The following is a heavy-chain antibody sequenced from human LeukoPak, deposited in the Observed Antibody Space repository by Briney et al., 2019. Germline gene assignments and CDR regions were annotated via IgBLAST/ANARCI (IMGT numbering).Heavy chain of an antibody. CDR3: ARDSDCSGASCFEYFHH. CDR2: TNPSNGAT. CDR1: GYTFTGYY. V-gene: IGHV1-2*02. D-gene: IGHD2-15*01. J-gene: IGHJ1*01. Sequence: ASVKVSCKASGYTFTGYYLHWVRQAPGQGLEWMGWTNPSNGATNFAQNFQGRVTLTRDTSISTAYMELGRLTSDDTAVYYCARDSDCSGASCFEYFHHWGQGTLVTVSS.